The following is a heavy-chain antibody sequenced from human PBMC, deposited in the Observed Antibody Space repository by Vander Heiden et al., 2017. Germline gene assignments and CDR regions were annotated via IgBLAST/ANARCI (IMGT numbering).Heavy chain of an antibody. CDR2: IIPIFGTA. D-gene: IGHD3-3*01. J-gene: IGHJ6*02. CDR1: GVTFSSYA. V-gene: IGHV1-69*01. CDR3: ASGAGIFYYYGMDV. Sequence: QVQPAQSGAELKKPGSSVKVSCEASGVTFSSYAISWVRQAPGEGLEWMGGIIPIFGTANYAQKFQGRVTITADESTSTAYMELSSLISEDTAVYYCASGAGIFYYYGMDVWGHGTTVTVSS.